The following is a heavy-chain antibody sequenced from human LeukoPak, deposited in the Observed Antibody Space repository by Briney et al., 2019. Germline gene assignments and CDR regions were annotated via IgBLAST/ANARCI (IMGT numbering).Heavy chain of an antibody. V-gene: IGHV3-30-3*01. D-gene: IGHD3-22*01. CDR1: GFTFSSYA. CDR3: ARGGPYDSSGYYHYFDY. CDR2: ISYDGSNK. J-gene: IGHJ4*02. Sequence: GGSLRLSCAASGFTFSSYAMHWVRQAPGKGLEWVAVISYDGSNKYYADSVKGRFTISRDNSKNTLYLQMNSLRAEDTAVYYCARGGPYDSSGYYHYFDYWGQGTLVTVSS.